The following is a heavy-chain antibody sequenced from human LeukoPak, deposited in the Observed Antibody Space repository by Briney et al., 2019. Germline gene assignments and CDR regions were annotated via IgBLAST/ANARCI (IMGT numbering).Heavy chain of an antibody. CDR3: ARVGYDILTGYYANFDY. CDR2: IYTSGST. D-gene: IGHD3-9*01. CDR1: GGSISSYY. Sequence: SETLSLTCTVSGGSISSYYWSWIRQPAGKGLEWIGRIYTSGSTNYNPSLKSRVTISVDTSKNQFSLKLSSVTAADTAVYYCARVGYDILTGYYANFDYWGQGTLVTVSS. V-gene: IGHV4-4*07. J-gene: IGHJ4*02.